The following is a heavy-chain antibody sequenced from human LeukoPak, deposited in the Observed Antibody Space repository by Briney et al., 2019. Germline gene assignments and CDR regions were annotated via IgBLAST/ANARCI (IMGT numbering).Heavy chain of an antibody. CDR1: GYTFTSYY. Sequence: GASVKVSCKASGYTFTSYYMHWVRQAPGQGLEWMGIINPSGGSTSYAQKFQGRVTMTRDTSTSTVYMELSSLRSEDTAVYYCARELNVLRFLEWLYTPDHSHFDYWGQGTLVTVSS. V-gene: IGHV1-46*01. CDR3: ARELNVLRFLEWLYTPDHSHFDY. CDR2: INPSGGST. J-gene: IGHJ4*02. D-gene: IGHD3-3*01.